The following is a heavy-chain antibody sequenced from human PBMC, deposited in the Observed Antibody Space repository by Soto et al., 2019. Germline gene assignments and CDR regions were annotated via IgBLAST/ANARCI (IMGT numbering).Heavy chain of an antibody. J-gene: IGHJ6*02. CDR2: ISYDGSNK. D-gene: IGHD3-22*01. CDR3: ALWSYDSSGYHIYGMDV. CDR1: GFTFISYG. V-gene: IGHV3-30*03. Sequence: GGSLRLSCAASGFTFISYGMHWVRQAPGKGLEWVAVISYDGSNKYYADSVKGRFTISRDNSKNTLYLQMNSLRAEDTAVYYCALWSYDSSGYHIYGMDVWGQGTTVTVSS.